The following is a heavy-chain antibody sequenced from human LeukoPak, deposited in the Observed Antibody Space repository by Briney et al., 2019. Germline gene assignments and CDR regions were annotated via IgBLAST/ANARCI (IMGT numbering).Heavy chain of an antibody. D-gene: IGHD2-15*01. CDR1: GGSISSGGYY. V-gene: IGHV2-5*08. CDR2: IYWDDDK. CDR3: AYMLESNYFDY. J-gene: IGHJ4*02. Sequence: TLSLTCTVSGGSISSGGYYWSWIRQPPGKALEWLALIYWDDDKRYSPSLKSRLTITKDTSKNQVVLTMTNMDPVDTATYYCAYMLESNYFDYWGQGTLVTVSS.